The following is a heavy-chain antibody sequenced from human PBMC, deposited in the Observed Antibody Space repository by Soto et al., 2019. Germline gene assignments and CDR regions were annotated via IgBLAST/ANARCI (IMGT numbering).Heavy chain of an antibody. J-gene: IGHJ6*04. CDR3: ARDSGGMDG. CDR1: GYTFTSYA. Sequence: QVQLVQSGAEVKKPGASVKISCKASGYTFTSYALHWVRQAPGQRLEWMGWINAGNGNTKYSKKFQGRVTITRDTSASTAYMELSSLRSEDTAVYYCARDSGGMDGWGEGTTVTVSS. V-gene: IGHV1-3*01. CDR2: INAGNGNT.